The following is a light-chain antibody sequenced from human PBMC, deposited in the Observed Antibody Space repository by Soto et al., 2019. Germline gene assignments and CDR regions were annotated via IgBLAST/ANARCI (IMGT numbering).Light chain of an antibody. CDR1: RGHGGYA. Sequence: QLVLTQSPSASASLGASVKLTCTLTRGHGGYAIAWHQQQQEKGPRYLMRLDSDGSHTKGDAIPDGFSGSSSGAERYLTISSLQYEDEADYYCQTWGTGIHVVFGGGTKLTVL. CDR2: LDSDGSH. V-gene: IGLV4-69*01. CDR3: QTWGTGIHVV. J-gene: IGLJ2*01.